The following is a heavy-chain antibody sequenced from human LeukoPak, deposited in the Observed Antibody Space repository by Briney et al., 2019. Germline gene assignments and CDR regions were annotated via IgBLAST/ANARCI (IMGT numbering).Heavy chain of an antibody. CDR3: AKMSNYYNSLGYYAFDI. V-gene: IGHV3-74*01. J-gene: IGHJ3*02. Sequence: GGSLRLSCAASGFTFSSYWMHWVRQAPGKGLVWVSRINRDGSNTIYADSVKGRFTISRDNAKNTLHLQMKSLRAEDTAVYYCAKMSNYYNSLGYYAFDIWGQGTMVTVSS. D-gene: IGHD3-22*01. CDR1: GFTFSSYW. CDR2: INRDGSNT.